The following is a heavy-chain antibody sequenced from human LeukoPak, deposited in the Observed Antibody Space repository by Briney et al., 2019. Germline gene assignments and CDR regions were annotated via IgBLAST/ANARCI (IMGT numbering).Heavy chain of an antibody. CDR1: GFTFSSYS. CDR3: ARDWASVAAKNNWFDP. J-gene: IGHJ5*02. D-gene: IGHD2-15*01. CDR2: ISSSSSYI. Sequence: GGSLRLSCAASGFTFSSYSMNWVRQAPGKGLEWVSSISSSSSYIYYADSVKGRFTISRDNAKNSLYLQMNSLRAEDTAVYYCARDWASVAAKNNWFDPWGQGTLATVSS. V-gene: IGHV3-21*01.